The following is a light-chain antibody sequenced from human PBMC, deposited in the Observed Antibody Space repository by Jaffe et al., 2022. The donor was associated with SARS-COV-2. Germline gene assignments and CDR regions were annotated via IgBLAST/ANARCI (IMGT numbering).Light chain of an antibody. J-gene: IGKJ4*01. CDR3: QQYSNSPLT. CDR2: GSS. Sequence: ETVLTQSPGTLSLSPGERATLSCRASQTISGSYFAWYQQKPGQAPRLLIYGSSSRATGIPDRFSGSGSGTDFTLTISRLEPEDFAVYYCQQYSNSPLTFGGGTKVEIK. CDR1: QTISGSY. V-gene: IGKV3-20*01.